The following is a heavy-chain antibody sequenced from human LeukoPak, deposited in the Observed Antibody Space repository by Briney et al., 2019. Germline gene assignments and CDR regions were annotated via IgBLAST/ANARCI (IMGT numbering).Heavy chain of an antibody. CDR1: GFTFSSYA. D-gene: IGHD2-21*01. V-gene: IGHV3-23*01. CDR2: ISGSGGST. J-gene: IGHJ4*02. Sequence: GGSLRLSCAASGFTFSSYAMSWVRQAPGKGLEWVSAISGSGGSTYYAGSVKGRFTISSDNSKNTLYLQMNSLRAEDTAVYYCAKFLPTHIVVANYYFDYWGQGTLVTVSS. CDR3: AKFLPTHIVVANYYFDY.